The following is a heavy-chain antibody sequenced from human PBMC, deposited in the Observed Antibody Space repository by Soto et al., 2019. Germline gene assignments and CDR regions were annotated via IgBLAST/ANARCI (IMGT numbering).Heavy chain of an antibody. CDR1: GYTFTNFG. V-gene: IGHV1-18*01. CDR3: ARADTAMVTASY. Sequence: ASVKVSCKTSGYTFTNFGLSWVRQAPGQGLEWMGWISAYNGNTNYAQNFQGRVTMTTDTSTSTAYMELRSLRSDDTAVYYCARADTAMVTASYWGQGTLVTVSS. D-gene: IGHD5-18*01. CDR2: ISAYNGNT. J-gene: IGHJ4*02.